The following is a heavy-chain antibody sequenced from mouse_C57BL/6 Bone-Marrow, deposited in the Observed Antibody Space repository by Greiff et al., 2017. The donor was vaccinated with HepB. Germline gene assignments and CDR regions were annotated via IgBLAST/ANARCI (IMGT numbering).Heavy chain of an antibody. D-gene: IGHD4-1*01. J-gene: IGHJ4*01. CDR2: INPGSGGT. V-gene: IGHV1-54*01. Sequence: QVHVKQSGAELVRPGTSVRVSCKASGYAFTNYLIEWVKQRPGQGLEWIGVINPGSGGTNYNEKFKGKATLTADKSSSTAYMQLSSLTSEDSAVYFCARPWDDYYAMDYWGQGTSVTVSS. CDR3: ARPWDDYYAMDY. CDR1: GYAFTNYL.